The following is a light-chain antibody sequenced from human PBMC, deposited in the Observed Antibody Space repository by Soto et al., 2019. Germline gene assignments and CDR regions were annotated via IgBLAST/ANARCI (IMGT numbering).Light chain of an antibody. J-gene: IGKJ1*01. V-gene: IGKV3-20*01. CDR2: GAS. CDR1: QSVSNTY. Sequence: EIVLTQSPATLSLSPGERATLSCRASQSVSNTYVAWYQHIPGQTPRLLIYGASNRATGIPDRFSGSGSGTDFTLTISRLEPEDFAVYYCQQHDSSPWMFGQGTKVDIK. CDR3: QQHDSSPWM.